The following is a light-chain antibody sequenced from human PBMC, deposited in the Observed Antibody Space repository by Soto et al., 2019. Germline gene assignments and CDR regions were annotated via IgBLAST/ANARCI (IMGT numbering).Light chain of an antibody. V-gene: IGKV3-11*01. CDR1: QTVRSN. J-gene: IGKJ1*01. CDR2: DVS. CDR3: QQYNNWPPT. Sequence: ETVLTQSPGTLSLSPGERATLSCRTSQTVRSNLAWYQQKPGQAPRLLIYDVSKRATGTPARFSGSGSGTDFTLTISRLEPEDFAVYYCQQYNNWPPTFGQGTKVDIK.